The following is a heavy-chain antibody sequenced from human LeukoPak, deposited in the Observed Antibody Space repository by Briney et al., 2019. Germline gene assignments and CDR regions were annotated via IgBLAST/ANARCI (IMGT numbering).Heavy chain of an antibody. CDR2: IYTSGST. V-gene: IGHV4-61*02. D-gene: IGHD2-2*01. Sequence: PSETLSLTCTGSGGSISSGSYYWSWIRQPAGEGLEWIGRIYTSGSTNYNPSLKSRVTISVDTSKNQFSLKLSSVTAADTAVYYCAREVYCSSTSCYPGLSYFDSWDQGTLVTVSS. J-gene: IGHJ4*02. CDR1: GGSISSGSYY. CDR3: AREVYCSSTSCYPGLSYFDS.